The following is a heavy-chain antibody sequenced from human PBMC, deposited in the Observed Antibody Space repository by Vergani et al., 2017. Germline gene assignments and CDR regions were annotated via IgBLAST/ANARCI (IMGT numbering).Heavy chain of an antibody. D-gene: IGHD1-26*01. CDR2: ISSSSSYT. J-gene: IGHJ6*02. CDR3: ARDXREGIVGARVYYYYGMDV. V-gene: IGHV3-11*06. CDR1: GFTFSDYY. Sequence: QVQLVESGGGLVKPVGSLRLSCAASGFTFSDYYMSWIRQAPGKGLEWVSYISSSSSYTNYADAVKGRFTISRDKAKNSLYLQMNSLRAEDTAVYYCARDXREGIVGARVYYYYGMDVWGQGATVTVTS.